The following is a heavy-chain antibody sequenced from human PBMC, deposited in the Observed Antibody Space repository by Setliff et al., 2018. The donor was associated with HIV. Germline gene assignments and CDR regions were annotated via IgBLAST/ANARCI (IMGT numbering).Heavy chain of an antibody. V-gene: IGHV1-24*01. Sequence: GASVKVSCKVSGYTVTELSINWVRQAPGKGPERMGGFDPEDNKIVYAQKFQGRVTTTEDTSTDTAYMEMFSLTTEDTGSYHCGKGFAYSYGQYPIEYWGQGNLVTVSS. J-gene: IGHJ4*02. CDR1: GYTVTELS. CDR2: FDPEDNKI. D-gene: IGHD5-18*01. CDR3: GKGFAYSYGQYPIEY.